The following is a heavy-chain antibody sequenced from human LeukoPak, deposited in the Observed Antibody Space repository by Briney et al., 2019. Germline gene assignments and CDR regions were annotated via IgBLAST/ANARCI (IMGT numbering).Heavy chain of an antibody. V-gene: IGHV4-38-2*02. CDR2: IYHSGST. J-gene: IGHJ4*02. Sequence: SETLSLTCTVSGYSISSGYYWGWIRQPPVKGLEWIGSIYHSGSTYYNPSLKSRVTISVDTSKNQFSLKLSSVTAADTAVYYCARGTVTGNFDYWGQGTLVTVSS. D-gene: IGHD4-17*01. CDR3: ARGTVTGNFDY. CDR1: GYSISSGYY.